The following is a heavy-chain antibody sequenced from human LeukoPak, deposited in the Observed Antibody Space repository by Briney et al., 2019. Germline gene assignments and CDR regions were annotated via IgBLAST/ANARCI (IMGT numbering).Heavy chain of an antibody. V-gene: IGHV3-21*01. CDR2: ISSSSSYI. CDR3: ARDRDGDYLNWSDP. Sequence: GGSLRLSCAASGFTFSSYSMNWVRQAPGKGLEWVSSISSSSSYIYYADSVKGRFTISRDNAKNSLYLQMNSLRAEDTAVYYCARDRDGDYLNWSDPWGQGTLVTVSS. J-gene: IGHJ5*02. D-gene: IGHD4-17*01. CDR1: GFTFSSYS.